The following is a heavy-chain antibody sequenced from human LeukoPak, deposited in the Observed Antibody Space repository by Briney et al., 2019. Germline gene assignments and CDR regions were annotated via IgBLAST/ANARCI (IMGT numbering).Heavy chain of an antibody. V-gene: IGHV3-7*03. CDR3: ARGGGLDV. Sequence: PGGSLRLSCAPSGFTFSTYWMSWVRQAPGKGLEWVANIKEDGSKKYYVDSVKGRFTIFRDNAKNSLSLQMNSLRADDTAVYYCARGGGLDVWGQGATVTVSS. J-gene: IGHJ6*02. D-gene: IGHD3-16*01. CDR2: IKEDGSKK. CDR1: GFTFSTYW.